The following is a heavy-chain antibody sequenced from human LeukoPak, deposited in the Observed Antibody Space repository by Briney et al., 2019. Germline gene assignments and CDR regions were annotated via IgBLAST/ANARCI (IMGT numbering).Heavy chain of an antibody. Sequence: ASVKVSCKASGYTFTGYYMHWVRQAPGQGLEWMGWINPNSGGTNYAQKFQGRVTMTRDTSISTAYMELSRLRSDDTAAYYCATCSSTSCYPYYYGMDVWGQGTTVTVSS. J-gene: IGHJ6*02. CDR2: INPNSGGT. D-gene: IGHD2-2*01. CDR3: ATCSSTSCYPYYYGMDV. CDR1: GYTFTGYY. V-gene: IGHV1-2*02.